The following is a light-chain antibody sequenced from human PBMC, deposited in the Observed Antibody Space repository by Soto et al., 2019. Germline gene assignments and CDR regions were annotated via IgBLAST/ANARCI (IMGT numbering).Light chain of an antibody. CDR3: QQYNSYS. CDR2: KAS. J-gene: IGKJ1*01. Sequence: DIQMTQSPSTLSGSVGDRVTITCRASQTISSWLAWYQQKPGKAPKLLIYKASTLKSGVPSRFSGSGSGTEFTLTISSLQPDDFATYYCQQYNSYSFGQGTKVEMK. V-gene: IGKV1-5*03. CDR1: QTISSW.